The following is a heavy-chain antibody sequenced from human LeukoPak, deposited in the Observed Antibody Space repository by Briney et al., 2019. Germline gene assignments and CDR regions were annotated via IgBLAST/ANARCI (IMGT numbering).Heavy chain of an antibody. Sequence: SETLSLTCAVYGGSFSGYYWGWIRQPPGKGLEWIGSIYYSGSTYYNPSLKSRVTISVDTSKNQFSLKLSSVTAADTAVYYCAGRPAKYYDFWSGYYYFDYWGQGTLVTVSS. CDR1: GGSFSGYY. CDR2: IYYSGST. CDR3: AGRPAKYYDFWSGYYYFDY. J-gene: IGHJ4*02. D-gene: IGHD3-3*01. V-gene: IGHV4-34*01.